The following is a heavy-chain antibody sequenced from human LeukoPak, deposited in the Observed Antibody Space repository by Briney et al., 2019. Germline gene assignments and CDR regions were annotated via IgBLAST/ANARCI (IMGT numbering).Heavy chain of an antibody. CDR2: IYYSGST. V-gene: IGHV4-39*01. D-gene: IGHD2/OR15-2a*01. J-gene: IGHJ4*02. Sequence: PSETLSLTCTVSGGSISSSSYYWGWIRQPPGKGLEWIGSIYYSGSTYYNPSLKSRVTISVDTSKNQFSLKLSSVTAADTAVYYCARLHREYRIIDYWGQGTLVTVSS. CDR1: GGSISSSSYY. CDR3: ARLHREYRIIDY.